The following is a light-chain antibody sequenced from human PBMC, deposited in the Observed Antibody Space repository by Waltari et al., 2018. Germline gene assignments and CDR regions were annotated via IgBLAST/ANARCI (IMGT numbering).Light chain of an antibody. CDR2: DVS. CDR1: SSDVGAYNF. V-gene: IGLV2-8*01. J-gene: IGLJ1*01. CDR3: SSYAGSNNV. Sequence: QSALTQPPSASGSPGQSVTISCTGTSSDVGAYNFVSWYQQHPGKAPKLMIYDVSKRPAGVPGRFSGSKSGNTASLTVSGLQAGDEADYYCSSYAGSNNVFGTGTKVTVL.